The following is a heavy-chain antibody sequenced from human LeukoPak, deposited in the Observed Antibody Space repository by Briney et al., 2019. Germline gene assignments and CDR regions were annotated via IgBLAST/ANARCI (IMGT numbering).Heavy chain of an antibody. CDR3: ARGHCSSTSCYHDCLD. J-gene: IGHJ4*02. CDR2: INAGNDNT. V-gene: IGHV1-3*01. CDR1: GYTFITST. D-gene: IGHD2-2*01. Sequence: ASVKVSCKAYGYTFITSTMHWVRQVPGQRLEWMGCINAGNDNTEFSERFQDRVTITRDTSAGAVYMELSSLTSEDTAVHYCARGHCSSTSCYHDCLDWGQGTLVTVSS.